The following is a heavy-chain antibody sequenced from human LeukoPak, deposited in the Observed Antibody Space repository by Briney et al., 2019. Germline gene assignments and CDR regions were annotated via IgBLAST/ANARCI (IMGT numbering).Heavy chain of an antibody. J-gene: IGHJ4*02. D-gene: IGHD6-6*01. CDR3: ARGKEYSSAHEQDY. CDR2: INPNSGDR. CDR1: AYTFTGYY. V-gene: IGHV1-2*02. Sequence: ASVTVSCKASAYTFTGYYMHWVRQAPGQGLEWMGWINPNSGDRNYAQKFQGRVTMTRDTSISTAYMELSRLRSDDTAVYYCARGKEYSSAHEQDYWGQGTLVTVSS.